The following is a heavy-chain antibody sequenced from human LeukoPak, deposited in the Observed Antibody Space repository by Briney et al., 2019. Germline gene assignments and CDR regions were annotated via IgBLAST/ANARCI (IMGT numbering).Heavy chain of an antibody. V-gene: IGHV4-39*07. CDR1: GGSISSSTYY. CDR3: ARKYNWKPPFDP. J-gene: IGHJ5*02. D-gene: IGHD1-1*01. Sequence: SETLSLTCTVSGGSISSSTYYWVWIRQPPGKGLEWIGSINYSGNTYYNPSVKSRVTISVDTSKNQFSLKLTSVTAADTAVYYCARKYNWKPPFDPWGQGTLVTVSS. CDR2: INYSGNT.